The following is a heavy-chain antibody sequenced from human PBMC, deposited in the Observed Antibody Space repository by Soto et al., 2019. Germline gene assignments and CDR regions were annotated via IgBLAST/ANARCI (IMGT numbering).Heavy chain of an antibody. J-gene: IGHJ6*02. CDR3: ANRAFYGSGIPNYYGMDV. CDR2: ISGTGGGT. Sequence: EVHLLESGGGLVQPGGSLRLSCAASGFTFSNYAMTWVRQAPGKGLEWVSVISGTGGGTNNADSAKGRFTTSRDNSKNTLYLQMNSLRAADTAVYYCANRAFYGSGIPNYYGMDVWGQGTAVTVSS. CDR1: GFTFSNYA. V-gene: IGHV3-23*01. D-gene: IGHD3-10*01.